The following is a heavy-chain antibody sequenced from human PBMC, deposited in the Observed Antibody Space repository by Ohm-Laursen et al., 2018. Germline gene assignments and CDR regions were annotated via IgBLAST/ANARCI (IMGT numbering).Heavy chain of an antibody. CDR3: ARGERYAFDI. CDR2: ISNGGSSI. J-gene: IGHJ3*02. CDR1: GFAFSSYE. Sequence: GSLRLSCSASGFAFSSYEMNWVRQAPGKGLEWVSYISNGGSSIWYADSVKGRFTISRENARTSLDLQMNTLRAEDTAIYYCARGERYAFDIWGQGTMVTVSS. V-gene: IGHV3-48*03.